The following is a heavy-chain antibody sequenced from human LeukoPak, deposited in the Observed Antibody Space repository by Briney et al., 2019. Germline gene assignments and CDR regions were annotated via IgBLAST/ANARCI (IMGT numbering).Heavy chain of an antibody. J-gene: IGHJ4*02. Sequence: ASVKVSCKASGYTLTGYYMHWVRQAPGQGLEWMGWINPNSGGTNYAQKLQGRVTMTTDTSTSTAYMELRSLRSDDTAVYYCARDRSGTPDGYWGQGTLVTVSS. CDR3: ARDRSGTPDGY. D-gene: IGHD1-1*01. CDR2: INPNSGGT. V-gene: IGHV1-2*02. CDR1: GYTLTGYY.